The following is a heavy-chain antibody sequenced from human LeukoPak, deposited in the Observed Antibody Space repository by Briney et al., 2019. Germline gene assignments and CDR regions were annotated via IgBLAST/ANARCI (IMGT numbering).Heavy chain of an antibody. CDR3: AKDITKKTYYDILTGYYPGLNYFDY. D-gene: IGHD3-9*01. CDR2: ISWDGGSP. J-gene: IGHJ4*02. CDR1: GFTFDDYA. V-gene: IGHV3-43D*03. Sequence: GGSLRLSCAASGFTFDDYAMHWVRQAPGKGLEWVSLISWDGGSPYYADSVKGRFTISRDNSKNSLYLQMNSLRAEDTALYYCAKDITKKTYYDILTGYYPGLNYFDYWGQGTLVTVSS.